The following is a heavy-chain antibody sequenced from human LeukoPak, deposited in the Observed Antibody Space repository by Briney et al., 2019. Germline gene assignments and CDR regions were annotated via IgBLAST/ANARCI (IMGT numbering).Heavy chain of an antibody. V-gene: IGHV4-59*01. CDR2: IYYSGST. CDR3: ARSSSSGSYWADY. D-gene: IGHD1-26*01. Sequence: PSETLSLTCTVSGGSISTYYWSWIRQPPGKGLEWIGYIYYSGSTSYNPSLKSRVTISVDTSENQFSLKLTSVTAADTAVYYCARSSSSGSYWADYWGQGTLVTVSS. CDR1: GGSISTYY. J-gene: IGHJ4*02.